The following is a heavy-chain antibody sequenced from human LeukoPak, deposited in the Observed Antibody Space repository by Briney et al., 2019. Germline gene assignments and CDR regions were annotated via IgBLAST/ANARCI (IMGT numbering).Heavy chain of an antibody. D-gene: IGHD3-22*01. CDR2: ISVYNGNT. CDR3: ARDRYYDSSGYYLQDY. Sequence: WASVKVSFKASGYTFSNYGISWVRQAPGQGLDWMGWISVYNGNTNYAKKFQGRVTMTTDTSTSTANMELRSLRSDDAAVYYCARDRYYDSSGYYLQDYWGQGTLVSVSS. V-gene: IGHV1-18*01. CDR1: GYTFSNYG. J-gene: IGHJ4*02.